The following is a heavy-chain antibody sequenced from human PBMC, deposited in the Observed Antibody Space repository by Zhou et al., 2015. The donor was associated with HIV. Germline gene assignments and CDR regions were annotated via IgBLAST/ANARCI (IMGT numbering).Heavy chain of an antibody. D-gene: IGHD6-19*01. J-gene: IGHJ4*02. Sequence: QVQLVQSGAEVKKPGASVKVSCKASGYTFTSYYMHWVRQAPGQGLEWMGIINPSGGSTSYAQKFQGRVTMTRDTSTSTVYMELSSLRSEDTAVYYCARSRGRIAVAGNLFDYWGQGTLVTVSS. CDR2: INPSGGST. CDR3: ARSRGRIAVAGNLFDY. V-gene: IGHV1-46*01. CDR1: GYTFTSYY.